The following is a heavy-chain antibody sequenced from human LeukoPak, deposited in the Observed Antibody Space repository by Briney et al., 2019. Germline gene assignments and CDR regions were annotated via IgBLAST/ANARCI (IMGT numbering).Heavy chain of an antibody. D-gene: IGHD6-19*01. CDR3: ARVYSSGSRAFQH. V-gene: IGHV4-30-2*01. J-gene: IGHJ1*01. Sequence: PSETLSLTCTVSGGSISSGGYYWSWIRQPPGKGLEWIGYIYHSGSTYYNPSLKSRVTISLDRSKNQFSLQLSSVTAADTAVYYCARVYSSGSRAFQHWGQGTLVTVSS. CDR1: GGSISSGGYY. CDR2: IYHSGST.